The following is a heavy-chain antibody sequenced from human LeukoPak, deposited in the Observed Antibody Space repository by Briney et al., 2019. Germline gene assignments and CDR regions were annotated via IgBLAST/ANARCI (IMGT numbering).Heavy chain of an antibody. V-gene: IGHV4-34*01. D-gene: IGHD3-22*01. CDR2: INHSGST. CDR1: GGSFSGYY. CDR3: ARDYYDSSGYSMYYFDY. J-gene: IGHJ4*02. Sequence: SETLSLTCAVYGGSFSGYYWSWIRQPPGKGLEWIGEINHSGSTNYNPSLKSRVTISVDTSKNQSSLKLSSVTAADTAVYYCARDYYDSSGYSMYYFDYWGQGTLVTVSS.